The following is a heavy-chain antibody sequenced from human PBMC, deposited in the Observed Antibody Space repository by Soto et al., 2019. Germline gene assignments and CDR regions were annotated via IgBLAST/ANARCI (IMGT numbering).Heavy chain of an antibody. CDR1: GFTFSSSA. CDR2: IVVGSGNT. V-gene: IGHV1-58*01. J-gene: IGHJ6*02. Sequence: ASVKVSCKTSGFTFSSSAVHWVRQARGHRLEWIGWIVVGSGNTNYAQKFQERVTITRDMSTSTAYMELSSLRSEDTAVYYCAAEGSYYFYYYGMDVWGQGTTVTVSS. D-gene: IGHD1-26*01. CDR3: AAEGSYYFYYYGMDV.